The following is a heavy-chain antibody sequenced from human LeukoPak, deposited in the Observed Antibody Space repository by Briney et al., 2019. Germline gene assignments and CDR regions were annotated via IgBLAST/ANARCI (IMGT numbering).Heavy chain of an antibody. Sequence: PSETLSLTCTVSGYSISSGYYWGWIRQPPGKGLEWIGSIYHSGSTYYNPSLKSRVTITVDTSKNQFSLKLSSVTAADTAVYYCAREETGDSHYYGMDVWGQGTTVTVSS. V-gene: IGHV4-38-2*02. J-gene: IGHJ6*02. D-gene: IGHD3-9*01. CDR3: AREETGDSHYYGMDV. CDR1: GYSISSGYY. CDR2: IYHSGST.